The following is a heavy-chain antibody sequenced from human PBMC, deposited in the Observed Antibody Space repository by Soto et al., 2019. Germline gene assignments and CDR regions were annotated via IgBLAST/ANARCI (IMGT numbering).Heavy chain of an antibody. CDR3: ARNPPYYYDSSGYFPD. J-gene: IGHJ4*02. CDR1: GGTFSSYA. D-gene: IGHD3-22*01. Sequence: QVQLVQSGAEVKKPGSSVKVSCKASGGTFSSYAISWVRQAPGQGLEWMGGIIPIFGTANYAQKFQGRVRITADTPTSTAYMKLSSLRSEDTAVYYCARNPPYYYDSSGYFPDWGQGTLVTVSS. V-gene: IGHV1-69*06. CDR2: IIPIFGTA.